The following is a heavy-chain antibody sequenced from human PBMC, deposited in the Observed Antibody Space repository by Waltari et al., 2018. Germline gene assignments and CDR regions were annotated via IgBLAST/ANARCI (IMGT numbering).Heavy chain of an antibody. CDR2: INPSSGGT. Sequence: QVQLVQSGAEVKKPGASVKVSCKASGYTFTGYYMHWVRQAPGQGLEWMGRINPSSGGTTYAQKLQGRVTMTRDTSISTAYMGLSRLRSDDTAVYYCARDESGGELPYYYYMDVWGKGTTVTVSS. CDR3: ARDESGGELPYYYYMDV. J-gene: IGHJ6*03. D-gene: IGHD1-26*01. V-gene: IGHV1-2*06. CDR1: GYTFTGYY.